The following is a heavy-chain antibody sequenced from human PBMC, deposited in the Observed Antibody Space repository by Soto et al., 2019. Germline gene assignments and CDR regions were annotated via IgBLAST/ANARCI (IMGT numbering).Heavy chain of an antibody. J-gene: IGHJ5*02. V-gene: IGHV1-18*01. CDR1: GYTFTSYG. CDR3: ARRVGDYDILTGYYGWFDP. CDR2: ISAYNGNT. Sequence: QVQLVQSGAEVKKPGASVKVSCKASGYTFTSYGISWVRQAPGQGLEWMGWISAYNGNTNYAQKLRGRVTMTTDTSTSTAYMELRSLRSDDTAVYYCARRVGDYDILTGYYGWFDPWGQGTLVTVSS. D-gene: IGHD3-9*01.